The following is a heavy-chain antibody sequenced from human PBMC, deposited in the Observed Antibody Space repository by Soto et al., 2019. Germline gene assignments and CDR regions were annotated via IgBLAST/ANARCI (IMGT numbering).Heavy chain of an antibody. Sequence: RASVKVSCKASGGTFSSYAISWVRQAPGQGLEWMGGIIPIFGTANYAQKFQGRVTITADKSTSTAYMELSSLRSEDTAVYYCARQSYYDSSGYYGAFDIWGQGTMVTVSS. CDR1: GGTFSSYA. V-gene: IGHV1-69*06. CDR3: ARQSYYDSSGYYGAFDI. D-gene: IGHD3-22*01. J-gene: IGHJ3*02. CDR2: IIPIFGTA.